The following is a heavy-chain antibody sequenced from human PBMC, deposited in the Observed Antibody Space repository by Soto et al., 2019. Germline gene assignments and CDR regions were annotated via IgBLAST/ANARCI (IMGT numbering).Heavy chain of an antibody. V-gene: IGHV4-31*03. Sequence: QVQLQESGPGLVKPSQTLSLTCTVSGGSITSSGYYWSRIRQHPGEGLEWIGFTSNSGSTSYNPSFKSRVTISVDTSSNQFSLNLKSVTAADTAVYYCARGGGSTKVDYWGQGTLVTVSP. CDR2: TSNSGST. CDR1: GGSITSSGYY. D-gene: IGHD2-2*01. J-gene: IGHJ4*02. CDR3: ARGGGSTKVDY.